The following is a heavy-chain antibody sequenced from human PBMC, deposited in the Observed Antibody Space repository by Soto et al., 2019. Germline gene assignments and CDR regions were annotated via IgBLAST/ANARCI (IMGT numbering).Heavy chain of an antibody. CDR1: GFTFSSYA. CDR3: AKVIRGGVDYDGMDV. V-gene: IGHV3-23*01. D-gene: IGHD3-16*01. CDR2: ISGSGGST. J-gene: IGHJ6*02. Sequence: GGSLSLSCAASGFTFSSYAMSWVRQAPGKGLEWVSAISGSGGSTYYADSVKGRFTISRDNSKNTLYLQMNSLRAEDTAVYYCAKVIRGGVDYDGMDVWGQGTTVTGTS.